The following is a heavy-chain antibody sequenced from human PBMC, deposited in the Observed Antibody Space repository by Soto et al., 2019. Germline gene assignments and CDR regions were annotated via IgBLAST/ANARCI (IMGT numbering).Heavy chain of an antibody. D-gene: IGHD2-15*01. J-gene: IGHJ6*04. CDR2: LVVGTGNT. V-gene: IGHV1-58*01. CDR3: ATGAYCSGGSCSAYYYYYYGMDL. Sequence: SVKVSCKTSGFTFRSSAVQWVRQARGQRLEWIGWLVVGTGNTNYAQKFQQRVTISSDRSTNTVSMELSSLTSEDTAVYYCATGAYCSGGSCSAYYYYYYGMDLWGEGTKVTVSS. CDR1: GFTFRSSA.